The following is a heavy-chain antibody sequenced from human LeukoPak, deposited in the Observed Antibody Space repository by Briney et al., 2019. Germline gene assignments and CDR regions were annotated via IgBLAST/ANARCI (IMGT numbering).Heavy chain of an antibody. CDR3: AREYSKAARAHMDV. Sequence: SETLSLTRAVYGGSFSGYYWSWIRQPPGKGLEWIGEINHSGSTNYNPSLKSRVTISVDTSKNQFSLKLSSVTAADTAVYYCAREYSKAARAHMDVWGKGTTVTVSS. CDR2: INHSGST. CDR1: GGSFSGYY. J-gene: IGHJ6*03. D-gene: IGHD6-6*01. V-gene: IGHV4-34*01.